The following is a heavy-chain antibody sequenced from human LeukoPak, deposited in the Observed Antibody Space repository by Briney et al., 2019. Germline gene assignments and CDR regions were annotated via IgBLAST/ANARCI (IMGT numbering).Heavy chain of an antibody. V-gene: IGHV3-30*02. Sequence: GGSLRLSCAASEFTFSTYGMHWVRQAPGKGLEWVAFIRYDASNKYYADSVKGRFTISRDNAKNSLYLQMNSLRAEDTAVYYRARDWYDNSDAFDIWGQGTMVTVSS. CDR2: IRYDASNK. CDR3: ARDWYDNSDAFDI. CDR1: EFTFSTYG. J-gene: IGHJ3*02. D-gene: IGHD3-9*01.